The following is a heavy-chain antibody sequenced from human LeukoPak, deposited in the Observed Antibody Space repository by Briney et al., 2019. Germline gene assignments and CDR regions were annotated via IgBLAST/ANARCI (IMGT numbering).Heavy chain of an antibody. CDR1: GGTFSSYA. Sequence: SVKVSCKACGGTFSSYAISWVRQAPGQGLEWMGRIIPIFGTANYAQKSQGRVTITTDESTSTAYMELSSLRSEDTAVYYCARERRGYDSSGYYQHWGQGTLVTVSS. CDR3: ARERRGYDSSGYYQH. D-gene: IGHD3-22*01. V-gene: IGHV1-69*05. CDR2: IIPIFGTA. J-gene: IGHJ1*01.